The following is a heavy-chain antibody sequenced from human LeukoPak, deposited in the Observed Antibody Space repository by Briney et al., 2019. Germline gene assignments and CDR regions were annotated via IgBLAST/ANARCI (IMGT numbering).Heavy chain of an antibody. CDR2: INAGNGNT. CDR1: GYTFTSYA. CDR3: ARTLGVGAPSPPYYYYGMDV. J-gene: IGHJ6*02. D-gene: IGHD1-26*01. V-gene: IGHV1-3*01. Sequence: ASVKVSCKASGYTFTSYAMHWVRQAPGQRLEWMGWINAGNGNTKYSQKFQGRVTITRDTSASTAYMELSSLRSEDTAVYYCARTLGVGAPSPPYYYYGMDVWGQGTTVTVSS.